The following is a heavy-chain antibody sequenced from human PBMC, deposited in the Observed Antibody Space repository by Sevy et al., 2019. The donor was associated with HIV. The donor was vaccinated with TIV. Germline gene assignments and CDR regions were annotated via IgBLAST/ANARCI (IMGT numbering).Heavy chain of an antibody. J-gene: IGHJ4*02. V-gene: IGHV3-30*04. CDR1: GFTFSSYA. Sequence: GGSLRLSCAASGFTFSSYAMHWVRQAPGKGLEWVAVISYDGSNKYYADSVKGRFTISRDNSKNTLYLQMNSLRAEDTAVYYCATGDYAVYWGQGTLVTVSS. D-gene: IGHD4-17*01. CDR3: ATGDYAVY. CDR2: ISYDGSNK.